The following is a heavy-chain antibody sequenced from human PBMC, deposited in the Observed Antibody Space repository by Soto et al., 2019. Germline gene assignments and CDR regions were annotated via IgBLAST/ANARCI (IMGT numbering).Heavy chain of an antibody. J-gene: IGHJ4*02. Sequence: SETLSLTCAVYGGSFSDYYWSWIRQPPGKGLEWIGQINHSGTTNSNPSLKSRVTMSVDKSKNQFSLNLTSVTAADTAIYYCARRDFYGSSGYYGYWGQGILVTVSS. CDR3: ARRDFYGSSGYYGY. V-gene: IGHV4-34*01. CDR1: GGSFSDYY. D-gene: IGHD3-22*01. CDR2: INHSGTT.